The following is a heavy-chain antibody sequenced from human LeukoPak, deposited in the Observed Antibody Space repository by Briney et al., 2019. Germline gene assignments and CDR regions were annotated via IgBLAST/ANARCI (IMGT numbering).Heavy chain of an antibody. CDR3: VRDISGYYFDY. D-gene: IGHD3-22*01. Sequence: GGSLRLSCVASGFIVSNYWMSWVRQAPGKGLECVANIKRDGSETYYVDSVKGRFTISRDNAKNSLYLQMNSLRAEDTALYYCVRDISGYYFDYWGQGTLVTVSS. CDR1: GFIVSNYW. CDR2: IKRDGSET. J-gene: IGHJ4*02. V-gene: IGHV3-7*05.